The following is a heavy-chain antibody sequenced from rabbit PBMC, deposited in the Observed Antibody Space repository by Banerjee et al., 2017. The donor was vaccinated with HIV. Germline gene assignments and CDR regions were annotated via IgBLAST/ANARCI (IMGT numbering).Heavy chain of an antibody. CDR2: IYISSGAT. V-gene: IGHV1S40*01. D-gene: IGHD1-1*01. J-gene: IGHJ4*01. Sequence: QSLEESGGDLVKPGASLTLTCTASGFDFSSYFMCWVRQAPGKGLEWIACIYISSGATYYASWAKGRFTLSKASSTTVTLQMTSLTAADTATYFCARDRNDDGGRAAWGYFFDLWGPGTLVTVS. CDR3: ARDRNDDGGRAAWGYFFDL. CDR1: GFDFSSYF.